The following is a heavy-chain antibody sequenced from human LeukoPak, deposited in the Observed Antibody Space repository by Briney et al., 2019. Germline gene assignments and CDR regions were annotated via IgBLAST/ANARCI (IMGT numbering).Heavy chain of an antibody. CDR2: IYYSGST. D-gene: IGHD4-17*01. CDR3: ARSAAQYGDYGY. J-gene: IGHJ4*02. CDR1: GGSISSYH. Sequence: SETLSLTCTVSGGSISSYHWSWIRQPPGKGLEWIGYIYYSGSTNHNPSLKSRVTISLDTSKNQFSLKLSSVTAADTAVYYCARSAAQYGDYGYWGQGTLVTVSS. V-gene: IGHV4-59*01.